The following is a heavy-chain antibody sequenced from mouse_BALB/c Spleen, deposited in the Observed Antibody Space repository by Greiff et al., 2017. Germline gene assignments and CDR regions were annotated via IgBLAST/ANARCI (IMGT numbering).Heavy chain of an antibody. CDR1: GFSLTSYD. D-gene: IGHD2-2*01. J-gene: IGHJ3*01. CDR3: VRAYGYSFAY. CDR2: IWTGGGT. V-gene: IGHV2-9-2*01. Sequence: QVQLKESGPGLVAPSQSLSITCTVSGFSLTSYDISWIRQPPGKGLEWLGVIWTGGGTNYNSAFMSRLSISKDNSKSQVFLKMNSLQTDDTAIYYCVRAYGYSFAYWGQGTLVTVSA.